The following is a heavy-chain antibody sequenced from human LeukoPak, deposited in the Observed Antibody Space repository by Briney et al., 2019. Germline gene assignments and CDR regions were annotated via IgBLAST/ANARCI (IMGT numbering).Heavy chain of an antibody. V-gene: IGHV3-53*01. CDR3: AKRAVAGTNYFDY. CDR1: GFTVSSNY. J-gene: IGHJ4*02. D-gene: IGHD6-19*01. Sequence: GGSLRLSCAASGFTVSSNYMSWVRQAPGKGLEWVSVIYSGGSTYYADSVKGRFTISRDNSKNTLYLQMNSLRAEDTAVYYCAKRAVAGTNYFDYWGQGTLVTVSS. CDR2: IYSGGST.